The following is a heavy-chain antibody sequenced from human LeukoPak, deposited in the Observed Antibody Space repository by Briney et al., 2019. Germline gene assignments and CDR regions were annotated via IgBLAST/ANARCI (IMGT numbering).Heavy chain of an antibody. CDR3: ARDTYCSSTSCRLTQVQH. Sequence: ASVKVSCKASGYTFTSYGISWVRQAPGQGLEWMGWISAYNGNTNYAQKLQGRVTMTTDTSTSTAYMELRSLRSDDTAVYYCARDTYCSSTSCRLTQVQHWGQGTLVTVSS. CDR2: ISAYNGNT. D-gene: IGHD2-2*01. J-gene: IGHJ1*01. V-gene: IGHV1-18*04. CDR1: GYTFTSYG.